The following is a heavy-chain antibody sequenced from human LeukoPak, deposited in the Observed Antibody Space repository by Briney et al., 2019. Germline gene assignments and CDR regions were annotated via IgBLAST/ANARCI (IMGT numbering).Heavy chain of an antibody. Sequence: SETLSLTCAVSGGSINGYYWSWIRQPPGKGLEWIGYIYHTGNSNYNPSLRSRVTISVDTSKNQFSLKLTSVTAADTAVYYCARSLPLGELTFRPFFDYWGRGTLVIVSS. CDR3: ARSLPLGELTFRPFFDY. V-gene: IGHV4-59*01. J-gene: IGHJ4*02. CDR1: GGSINGYY. D-gene: IGHD3-16*02. CDR2: IYHTGNS.